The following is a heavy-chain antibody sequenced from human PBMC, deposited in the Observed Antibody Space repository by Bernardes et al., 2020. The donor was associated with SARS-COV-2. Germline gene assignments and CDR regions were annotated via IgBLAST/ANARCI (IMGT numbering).Heavy chain of an antibody. CDR3: AKDYSVIGQAVYYYGLDV. CDR2: ISGSGDAT. CDR1: GFTFSSYA. J-gene: IGHJ6*02. Sequence: GGSLRLSCAASGFTFSSYAMSWVRQAPGKGLEWVSTISGSGDATYYADSVKGRFTISGDNSKNTLYLQMNSLRAEDTAVYYCAKDYSVIGQAVYYYGLDVWGQGTTVTVSS. D-gene: IGHD4-4*01. V-gene: IGHV3-23*01.